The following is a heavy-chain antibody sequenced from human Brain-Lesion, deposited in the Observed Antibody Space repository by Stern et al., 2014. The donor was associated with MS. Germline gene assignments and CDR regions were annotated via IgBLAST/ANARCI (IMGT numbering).Heavy chain of an antibody. D-gene: IGHD3-22*01. CDR1: DDSLNSVVYS. CDR3: ARGDHRNSYDSSGYYYFVFDV. CDR2: IYHSGSS. J-gene: IGHJ3*01. Sequence: QLQLQESGSGLVKPSQTLSLTCAVSDDSLNSVVYSWSWIRQPPGKGLEWIGSIYHSGSSYFSPSLQSRVTISVDRSKNQFSLKLSSVTAADTAVYYCARGDHRNSYDSSGYYYFVFDVWGQGTRVTVS. V-gene: IGHV4-30-2*01.